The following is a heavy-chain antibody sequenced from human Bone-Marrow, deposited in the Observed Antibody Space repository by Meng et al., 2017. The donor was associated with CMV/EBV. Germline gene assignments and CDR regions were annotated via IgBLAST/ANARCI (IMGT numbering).Heavy chain of an antibody. CDR1: GFTFSSYW. J-gene: IGHJ4*02. D-gene: IGHD7-27*01. V-gene: IGHV3-21*01. Sequence: GGSLRLSCAASGFTFSSYWMNWVRQAPGKGLEWVSSISSSSSYIYYADSVKGRFTISRDNAKNSLYLQMNSLRAEDTAVYYCASIRGYWGYFDYWGQGTLVTVSS. CDR2: ISSSSSYI. CDR3: ASIRGYWGYFDY.